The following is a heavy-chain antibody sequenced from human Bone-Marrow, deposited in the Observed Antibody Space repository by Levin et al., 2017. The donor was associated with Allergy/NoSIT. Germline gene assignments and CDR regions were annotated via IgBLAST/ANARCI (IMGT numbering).Heavy chain of an antibody. V-gene: IGHV3-53*01. J-gene: IGHJ3*02. Sequence: GESLKISCVASGIIVTTKYMSWVRQAPGKGLEWVSVIYSGGSTIYADSVKGRFTISRDKSTNTVFLKMNTLRAEDTAVYYCAVSELVGVTAGFDIWGQGTMVTVSS. D-gene: IGHD1-26*01. CDR3: AVSELVGVTAGFDI. CDR1: GIIVTTKY. CDR2: IYSGGST.